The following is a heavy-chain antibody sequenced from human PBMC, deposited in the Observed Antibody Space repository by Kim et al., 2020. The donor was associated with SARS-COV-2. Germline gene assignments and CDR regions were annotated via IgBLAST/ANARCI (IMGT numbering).Heavy chain of an antibody. Sequence: SETLSLTCTVSGGSISRYYWSWIRQPPGKGLEWIGYIYYSGSTNYYPSLKSRVTISVDTSKSQFSLKLSSVTAADTAVYYCARSPEPNWFGPWGQGTLVTVSS. CDR1: GGSISRYY. CDR2: IYYSGST. J-gene: IGHJ5*02. CDR3: ARSPEPNWFGP. D-gene: IGHD1-26*01. V-gene: IGHV4-59*08.